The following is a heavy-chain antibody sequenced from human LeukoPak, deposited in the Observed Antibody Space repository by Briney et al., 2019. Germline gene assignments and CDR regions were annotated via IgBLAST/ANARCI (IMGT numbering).Heavy chain of an antibody. CDR3: AKGCLGHCSSRSDVYPSRYYYYMDV. Sequence: KPSETLSLTCAVYGGSLSGYYWSWFRQPPGKGLEWIGEINHSGSTNYNPSLKSRVTISVDTSKNQFSLKLSSVTAADTAVYYCAKGCLGHCSSRSDVYPSRYYYYMDVWRRGTTVTVSS. CDR2: INHSGST. V-gene: IGHV4-34*01. CDR1: GGSLSGYY. J-gene: IGHJ6*03. D-gene: IGHD2-15*01.